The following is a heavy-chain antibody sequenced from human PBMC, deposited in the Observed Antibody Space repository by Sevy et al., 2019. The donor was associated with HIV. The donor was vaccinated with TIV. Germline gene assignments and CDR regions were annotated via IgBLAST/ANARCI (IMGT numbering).Heavy chain of an antibody. CDR3: ARESIAADEDYFDY. CDR1: GFTFSSYS. J-gene: IGHJ4*02. V-gene: IGHV3-21*01. Sequence: GGSLRLSCAASGFTFSSYSMNWVRQAPGKGLEWVSSISSSSSYIYYADSVKARFTISRDNAKNSLYLQMNSLRAEDTAVYYCARESIAADEDYFDYWGQGTLVTVSS. CDR2: ISSSSSYI. D-gene: IGHD6-13*01.